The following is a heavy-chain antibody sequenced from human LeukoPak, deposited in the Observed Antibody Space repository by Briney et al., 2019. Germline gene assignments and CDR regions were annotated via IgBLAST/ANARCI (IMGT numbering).Heavy chain of an antibody. CDR1: GFTVSSNY. Sequence: RGSLRLSCAASGFTVSSNYMSWVRQAPGKGLEWVSVFHSGGSTDYADSVKGRFTISRDTSKNTLYLQMNSVRVEDTAVYYCARSSHYDILTGYSEEDAFDIWGQGTMVTVSS. D-gene: IGHD3-9*01. V-gene: IGHV3-53*01. CDR2: FHSGGST. J-gene: IGHJ3*02. CDR3: ARSSHYDILTGYSEEDAFDI.